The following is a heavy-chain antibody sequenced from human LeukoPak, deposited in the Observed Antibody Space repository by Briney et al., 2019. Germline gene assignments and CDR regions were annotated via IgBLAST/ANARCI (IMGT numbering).Heavy chain of an antibody. CDR1: GFTFSNYW. CDR2: IHQDGNEK. Sequence: GGSLRLSCAASGFTFSNYWMSWVRQAPGKGLEWVANIHQDGNEKYYVDSVKGRFTISRDHAKNSLYLQMNSLRAGGTAVYYCARTIVAVRAAHDYFDYWGQGTLVTVSS. D-gene: IGHD3-22*01. J-gene: IGHJ4*02. V-gene: IGHV3-7*01. CDR3: ARTIVAVRAAHDYFDY.